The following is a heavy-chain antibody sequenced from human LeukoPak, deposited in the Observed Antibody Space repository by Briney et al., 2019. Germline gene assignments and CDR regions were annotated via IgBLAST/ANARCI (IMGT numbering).Heavy chain of an antibody. V-gene: IGHV3-43*02. Sequence: PGGSLRLSCAASGFTFDDFAMHWVRQAPGKGLEWVSLISGDGVSTFYADSVKGRFSISRDNSKNSLYLEMNSLRTEDAAMYYCAKESGKFDYWGQGTLVAVSS. J-gene: IGHJ4*02. CDR1: GFTFDDFA. CDR2: ISGDGVST. CDR3: AKESGKFDY.